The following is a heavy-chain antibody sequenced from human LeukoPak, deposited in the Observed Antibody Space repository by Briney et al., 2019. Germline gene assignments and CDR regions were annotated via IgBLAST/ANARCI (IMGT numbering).Heavy chain of an antibody. D-gene: IGHD4/OR15-4a*01. V-gene: IGHV3-30*18. CDR2: ISYDGSNK. CDR3: AKDPTGGLWGHNHLDS. Sequence: GGSLRLSCAASGYTFSSYGMHWVRQAPGKGLEWVAVISYDGSNKYYADSVKGRFTISRDNSKNTLYLQMNSLRAEDTAVYYCAKDPTGGLWGHNHLDSWGQGTLVTVSS. J-gene: IGHJ4*02. CDR1: GYTFSSYG.